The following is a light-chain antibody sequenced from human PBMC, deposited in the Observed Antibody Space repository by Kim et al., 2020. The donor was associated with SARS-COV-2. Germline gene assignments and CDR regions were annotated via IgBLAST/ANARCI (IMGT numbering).Light chain of an antibody. CDR2: EVS. CDR3: SSYTSSSWV. CDR1: SSDVGGYNY. Sequence: PGQSITISCTGTSSDVGGYNYVSWYQQHQGKAPKLMIYEVSKRPSGVPNRFSGSKSGNTASLTISGLQAEDEADYYCSSYTSSSWVFGGGTQLTVL. V-gene: IGLV2-14*01. J-gene: IGLJ3*02.